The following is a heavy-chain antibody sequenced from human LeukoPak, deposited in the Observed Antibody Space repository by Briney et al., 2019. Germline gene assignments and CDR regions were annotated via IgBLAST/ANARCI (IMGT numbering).Heavy chain of an antibody. CDR1: GFTFCDYA. J-gene: IGHJ4*02. D-gene: IGHD5-18*01. Sequence: GGSLRLSCTASGFTFCDYAMSWVRQAPGKGLEWVGFIRGKAYGGTTDYAASVKGRFTISRDELKSIAYLQMNRLTTEDTAVYYCTRDRGGYSYGLDFEYWGPGTLVTVSS. V-gene: IGHV3-49*04. CDR3: TRDRGGYSYGLDFEY. CDR2: IRGKAYGGTT.